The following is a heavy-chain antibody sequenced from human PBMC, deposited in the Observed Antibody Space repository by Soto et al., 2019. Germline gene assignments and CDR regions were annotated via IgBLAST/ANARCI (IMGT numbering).Heavy chain of an antibody. Sequence: QVQLLQSGAEVKKPGASVKVSCRASGYTFATFGISWVRQAPGQGLEWLGWITPDNGDTNYAQKLQGRLSMTADTSTSTAYLEVRSLRSDDTAVYHCARLVPCGGRDTCYSRPLDFWGQGTLVTVSS. V-gene: IGHV1-18*01. D-gene: IGHD2-21*02. J-gene: IGHJ4*02. CDR3: ARLVPCGGRDTCYSRPLDF. CDR2: ITPDNGDT. CDR1: GYTFATFG.